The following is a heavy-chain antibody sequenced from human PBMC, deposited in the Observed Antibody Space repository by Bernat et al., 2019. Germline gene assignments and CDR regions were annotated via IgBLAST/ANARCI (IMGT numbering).Heavy chain of an antibody. J-gene: IGHJ4*02. CDR3: ERGVVVVYAQLDY. D-gene: IGHD2-8*02. Sequence: QVQLVESGGGVVQPGRSLRLSCAASGFTFSSYAMHWVRQAPGKGLEWVAVISYDGSNKYYADSVKGRFTISRDNSKNTLYLQMNSLRAEDTAVYYCERGVVVVYAQLDYWGQGTLVTVSS. CDR1: GFTFSSYA. V-gene: IGHV3-30*01. CDR2: ISYDGSNK.